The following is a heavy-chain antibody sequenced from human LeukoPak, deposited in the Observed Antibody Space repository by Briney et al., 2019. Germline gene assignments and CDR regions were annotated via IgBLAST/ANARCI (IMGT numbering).Heavy chain of an antibody. CDR3: ARDLDYYDSSVFGY. Sequence: SETLSLTCTVSRGSISSYYWSWIRQPPGKGLEWIGYIYYSGSTNYNPSLKSRVTISVDTSKNQFSLKLSSVTAADTAVYYCARDLDYYDSSVFGYWGQGTLVTVSS. V-gene: IGHV4-59*01. D-gene: IGHD3-22*01. CDR2: IYYSGST. CDR1: RGSISSYY. J-gene: IGHJ4*02.